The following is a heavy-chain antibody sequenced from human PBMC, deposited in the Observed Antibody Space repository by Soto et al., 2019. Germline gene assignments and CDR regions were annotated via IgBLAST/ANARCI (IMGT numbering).Heavy chain of an antibody. CDR1: GFTFSSYG. Sequence: QVQLVESGGGVVQPGRSLRLSCAASGFTFSSYGMHWVRQAPGKGLEWVAVISYDGSNKYYADSVKGRFTISRDNSKNTLYLQMNSLRAEDMAVYYCGRYFDYWGQGTLVTVSS. CDR3: GRYFDY. CDR2: ISYDGSNK. J-gene: IGHJ4*02. V-gene: IGHV3-30*03.